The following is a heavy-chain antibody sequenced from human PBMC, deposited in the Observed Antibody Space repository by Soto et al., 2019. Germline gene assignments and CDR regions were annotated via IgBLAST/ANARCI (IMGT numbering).Heavy chain of an antibody. CDR1: GFTFSNYA. Sequence: EVQLVESGGGLVQPGGSLRLSCAASGFTFSNYAMHWVRQAPGKGLEYVSTISSNGHSTDYANSVKGRFTISRDNSMNRLYLQMGSLRAEDMAVYYCARGSSGYHFDYWGQGTLVSVSS. J-gene: IGHJ4*02. CDR3: ARGSSGYHFDY. V-gene: IGHV3-64*01. CDR2: ISSNGHST. D-gene: IGHD5-12*01.